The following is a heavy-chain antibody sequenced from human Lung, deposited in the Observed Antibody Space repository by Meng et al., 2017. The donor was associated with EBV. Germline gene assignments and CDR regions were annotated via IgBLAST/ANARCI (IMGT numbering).Heavy chain of an antibody. CDR2: INRSGST. J-gene: IGHJ4*02. V-gene: IGHV4-34*01. CDR3: ARLYRGGWYL. Sequence: QVQLQQWGAGLLKPSETLSLTCAVYGGSFSGYYWSWIRQPPGKGLEWIGEINRSGSTNYNPSLKSRPTVSMDTSKNQFSLKLSSVTAADTAVYYCARLYRGGWYLWGRGTLVTVSS. D-gene: IGHD6-19*01. CDR1: GGSFSGYY.